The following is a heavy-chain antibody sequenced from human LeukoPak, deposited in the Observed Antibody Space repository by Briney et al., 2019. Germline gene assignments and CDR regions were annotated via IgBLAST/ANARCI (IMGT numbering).Heavy chain of an antibody. CDR2: IYYSGST. Sequence: SETLSLTCTVSGGSISSYYWSWIRQPPGKGLEWIGYIYYSGSTNYNPSLKSRVTISVDTSKNQFSLKLSSVTAADTAVYYCARFYGSGSDAAFDIWGQGTMVTVSS. CDR3: ARFYGSGSDAAFDI. V-gene: IGHV4-59*01. D-gene: IGHD3-10*01. CDR1: GGSISSYY. J-gene: IGHJ3*02.